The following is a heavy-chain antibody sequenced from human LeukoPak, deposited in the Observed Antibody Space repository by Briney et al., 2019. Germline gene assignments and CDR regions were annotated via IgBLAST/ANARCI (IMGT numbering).Heavy chain of an antibody. CDR2: IYYDGNQK. Sequence: GGSLRLSCAASGFKFKTYGMHSVRQAPGEGLEWVAVIYYDGNQKYYGDSVKGRFTVSRDVSENMLYLQMSSLRADDTAVYYCARGGVATAWGAFDVWGQGTMVTVSS. CDR3: ARGGVATAWGAFDV. J-gene: IGHJ3*01. D-gene: IGHD4-23*01. CDR1: GFKFKTYG. V-gene: IGHV3-33*01.